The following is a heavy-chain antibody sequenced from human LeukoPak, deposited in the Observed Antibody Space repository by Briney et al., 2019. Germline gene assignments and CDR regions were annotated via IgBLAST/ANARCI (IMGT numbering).Heavy chain of an antibody. V-gene: IGHV4-4*07. CDR2: IYNGGII. Sequence: SETLSLTCTVSGGSISRYYWSWIRQPAGKGLEWIGRIYNGGIITYNPSLKSRVTMSIDTSNNQFSLRLRFVTAADTAVYYCARDSGTTGEVKFDPWGQGTLVTASS. D-gene: IGHD3-10*01. CDR1: GGSISRYY. CDR3: ARDSGTTGEVKFDP. J-gene: IGHJ5*02.